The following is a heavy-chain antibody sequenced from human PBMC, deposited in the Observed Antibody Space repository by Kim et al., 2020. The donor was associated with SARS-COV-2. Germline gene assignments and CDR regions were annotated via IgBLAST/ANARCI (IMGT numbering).Heavy chain of an antibody. Sequence: GGSLRLSCAASGFTFSSYGMHWVRQAPGKGLEWVAVISYDGSNKYYADSVKGRFTISRDNSKNTLYLQMNSLRAEDTAVYYCAQKAYSSSWPGHFDYWGQGTLVTVSS. D-gene: IGHD6-13*01. CDR1: GFTFSSYG. CDR3: AQKAYSSSWPGHFDY. CDR2: ISYDGSNK. V-gene: IGHV3-30*03. J-gene: IGHJ4*02.